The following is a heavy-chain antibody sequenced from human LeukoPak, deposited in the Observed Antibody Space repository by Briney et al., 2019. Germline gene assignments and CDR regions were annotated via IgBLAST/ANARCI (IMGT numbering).Heavy chain of an antibody. J-gene: IGHJ4*02. V-gene: IGHV1-24*01. CDR3: ATVTRLRYFDWLFSPLDYFDY. Sequence: GASVKVSCKVSGYTLTELSMHWVRQAPGKGFEWMGGFDPEDGETIYAQKFQGRVTMTEDTSTDTAYMELSSLRSEDTAVYYCATVTRLRYFDWLFSPLDYFDYWGQGARVTVSS. D-gene: IGHD3-9*01. CDR2: FDPEDGET. CDR1: GYTLTELS.